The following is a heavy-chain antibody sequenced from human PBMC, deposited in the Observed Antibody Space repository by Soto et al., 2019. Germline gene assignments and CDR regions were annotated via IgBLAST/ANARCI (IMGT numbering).Heavy chain of an antibody. CDR3: AAAVDGYYYGMDV. D-gene: IGHD2-8*01. J-gene: IGHJ6*02. CDR1: GFIFSSSA. Sequence: GASVQLSCKASGFIFSSSAVQWVRQARGQRLEWIGWIVVGSGNTIHAQRFKERVSITRDMSTSTAYMEMSSLRSEDTAVYYCAAAVDGYYYGMDVWGQGTTVSVSS. V-gene: IGHV1-58*01. CDR2: IVVGSGNT.